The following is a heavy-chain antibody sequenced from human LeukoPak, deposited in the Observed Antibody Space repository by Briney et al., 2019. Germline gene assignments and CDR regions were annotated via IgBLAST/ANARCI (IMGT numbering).Heavy chain of an antibody. CDR2: IYWDDDK. Sequence: SGPTLVKPTQTLTLTCTFSGFSLSTSGVGVGWVRLPPGKALEWLALIYWDDDKRCSPSLKGRLTITKDTSKNQVVLTMTNMDPVDTATYYCAHFKGLAAAGPGYHFYGMDVWGQGTPVTVSS. D-gene: IGHD6-13*01. V-gene: IGHV2-5*02. J-gene: IGHJ6*02. CDR3: AHFKGLAAAGPGYHFYGMDV. CDR1: GFSLSTSGVG.